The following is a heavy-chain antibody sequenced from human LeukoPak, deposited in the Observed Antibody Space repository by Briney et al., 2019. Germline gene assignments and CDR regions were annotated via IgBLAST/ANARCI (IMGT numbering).Heavy chain of an antibody. D-gene: IGHD6-13*01. Sequence: GGSLRLSCAASGFTFSSYSMNWVRQAPGQGLEWVSYISSSSSTIYYADSVQGRFTISRDNAKTSLYLQMNSLGAEDTAVYYCARSGSWFDCWGLGTLVTVSS. V-gene: IGHV3-48*01. CDR3: ARSGSWFDC. J-gene: IGHJ4*02. CDR1: GFTFSSYS. CDR2: ISSSSSTI.